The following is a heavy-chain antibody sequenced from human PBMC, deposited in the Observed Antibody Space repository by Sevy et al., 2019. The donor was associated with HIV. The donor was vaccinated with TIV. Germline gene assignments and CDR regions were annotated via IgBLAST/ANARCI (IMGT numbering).Heavy chain of an antibody. D-gene: IGHD6-13*01. V-gene: IGHV3-23*01. Sequence: GSLRLSCAASGFTFSSYAMSWVRQAPGKGLEWVSAISGSGGSTYYADSVKGRFTISRDNSKNTLYLQMNSLRAEDTAVYYCAKDARGAAAGTKTAFDIWGQGTMVTVSS. CDR3: AKDARGAAAGTKTAFDI. CDR2: ISGSGGST. CDR1: GFTFSSYA. J-gene: IGHJ3*02.